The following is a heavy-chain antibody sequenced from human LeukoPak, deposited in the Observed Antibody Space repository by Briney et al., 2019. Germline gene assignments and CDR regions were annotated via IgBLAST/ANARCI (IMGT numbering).Heavy chain of an antibody. Sequence: PGGSLRLSCAASGFTFSDYYMSWIRRAPGKGLEWVSYISTSSSYTNYADSVKGRFTISRDNAKNSLYLQMNSLRAEDTAVYYCARTVLGHDAFDIWGQGTMVTVSS. V-gene: IGHV3-11*06. J-gene: IGHJ3*02. CDR2: ISTSSSYT. CDR1: GFTFSDYY. D-gene: IGHD1-26*01. CDR3: ARTVLGHDAFDI.